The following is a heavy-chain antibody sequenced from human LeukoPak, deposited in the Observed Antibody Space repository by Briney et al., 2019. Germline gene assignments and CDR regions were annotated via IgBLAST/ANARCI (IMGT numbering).Heavy chain of an antibody. V-gene: IGHV1-69*13. D-gene: IGHD2-21*01. CDR3: ERGESDTYMDV. CDR1: GCTFSTYV. J-gene: IGHJ6*04. Sequence: SVKVSCKASGCTFSTYVISWVRQAPGQGLEWMGGIIPILRAPNYAQKFQGRVTITADESTSTTYMDLSSLKFEDTAVYYCERGESDTYMDVWGKGTTVIVSS. CDR2: IIPILRAP.